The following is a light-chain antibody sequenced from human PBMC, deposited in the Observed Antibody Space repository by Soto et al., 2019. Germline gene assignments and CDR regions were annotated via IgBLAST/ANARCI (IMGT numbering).Light chain of an antibody. Sequence: QSVLTQPPSVSGAPGQRVTISCTGSSSNIGAGYDVHWYQQPPGTAPKLLIYGNSNRPSGVPDRFSGSKSGTSASLAITGLQAEDEADYYCQSYDSSLSGSRVFGGGTKLPS. J-gene: IGLJ3*02. CDR2: GNS. CDR1: SSNIGAGYD. CDR3: QSYDSSLSGSRV. V-gene: IGLV1-40*01.